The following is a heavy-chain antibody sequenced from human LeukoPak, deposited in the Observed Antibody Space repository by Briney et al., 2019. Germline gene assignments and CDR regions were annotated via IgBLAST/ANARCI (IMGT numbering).Heavy chain of an antibody. CDR2: INTNTGNP. CDR3: ATAEGDSTLSDAFDI. D-gene: IGHD2/OR15-2a*01. J-gene: IGHJ3*02. Sequence: ASVKVSCKASGYTFTSYAMSWVRQAPGQGLEWMGWINTNTGNPTYAQGFTGRFVFSLDTSVSTAYLQISSLKAEDTAVYYCATAEGDSTLSDAFDIWGQGTMVTVSS. CDR1: GYTFTSYA. V-gene: IGHV7-4-1*02.